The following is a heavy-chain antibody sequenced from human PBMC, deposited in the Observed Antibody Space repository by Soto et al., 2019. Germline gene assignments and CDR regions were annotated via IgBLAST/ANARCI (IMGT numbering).Heavy chain of an antibody. J-gene: IGHJ4*02. V-gene: IGHV1-69*02. D-gene: IGHD3-9*01. Sequence: QVQLVQSGAEVKKPGSSVKVSCKASGGTFSRYTITWVRQAPGQGLEWMGKIIPILGIPNYAQKFQGRVTITADKSTSTTYMELSNLRSEDTAVYYCASCDWSRLEEDSWGQGTLVTVSS. CDR3: ASCDWSRLEEDS. CDR2: IIPILGIP. CDR1: GGTFSRYT.